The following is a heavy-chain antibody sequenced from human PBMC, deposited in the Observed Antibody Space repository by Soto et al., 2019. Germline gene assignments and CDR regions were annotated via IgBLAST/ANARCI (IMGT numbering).Heavy chain of an antibody. D-gene: IGHD2-15*01. CDR2: ISSSGYI. V-gene: IGHV3-21*01. CDR1: GFNFNSYT. CDR3: ARDCSGGSCYPGMDV. Sequence: GGSLRLSCAASGFNFNSYTINWVRQAPGKRLEWLSSISSSGYIFSTDSVRGRFTISRDNAKNSVYLQINSLRAEDTAVYFCARDCSGGSCYPGMDVRGQGTTVTVSS. J-gene: IGHJ6*02.